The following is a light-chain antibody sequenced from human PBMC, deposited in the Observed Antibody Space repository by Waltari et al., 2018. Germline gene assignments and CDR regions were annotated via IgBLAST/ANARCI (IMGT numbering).Light chain of an antibody. CDR3: SSYMYTTTLEL. CDR1: SSDVGSYNY. CDR2: DVT. J-gene: IGLJ2*01. Sequence: QSALTQPASVSGSPGQSITISCTGTSSDVGSYNYVSWYQQHPGKAPKLIIYDVTNRPSGFSNRFSGSKSGNTASLTISGLQAEDEADYYCSSYMYTTTLELFGGGTSLTVL. V-gene: IGLV2-14*03.